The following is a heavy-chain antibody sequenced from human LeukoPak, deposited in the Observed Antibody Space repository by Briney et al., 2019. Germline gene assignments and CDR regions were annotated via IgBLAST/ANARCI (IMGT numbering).Heavy chain of an antibody. CDR3: VSNIVGDPELFDY. V-gene: IGHV3-53*01. CDR2: IYSGGST. J-gene: IGHJ4*02. CDR1: GFTVSSNY. Sequence: GGSLRLSCAASGFTVSSNYMSWVRQAPGKGLEWVSVIYSGGSTYYADSVKGRFTISRHNSKNTLYLQMNSLRAEDTAVYYCVSNIVGDPELFDYWGQGTLVTVSS. D-gene: IGHD1-26*01.